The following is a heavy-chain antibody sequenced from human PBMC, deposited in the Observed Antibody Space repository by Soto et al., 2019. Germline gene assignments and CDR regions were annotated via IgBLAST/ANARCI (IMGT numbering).Heavy chain of an antibody. CDR1: GFTFSSYS. J-gene: IGHJ6*02. Sequence: PGGSLRLSCAASGFTFSSYSMNWVRQAPGKGLEWVSSISSSSSYIYYADSVKGRFTISRDNAKNSLYLQMNSLRAEDTAVYYCARGGNDFRREDYYYYGMDVWGQGTTVTVSS. CDR2: ISSSSSYI. V-gene: IGHV3-21*01. D-gene: IGHD3-3*01. CDR3: ARGGNDFRREDYYYYGMDV.